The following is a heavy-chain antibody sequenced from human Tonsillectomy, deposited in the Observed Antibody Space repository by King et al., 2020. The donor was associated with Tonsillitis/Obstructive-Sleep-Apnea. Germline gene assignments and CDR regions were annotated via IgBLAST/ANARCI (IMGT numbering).Heavy chain of an antibody. CDR1: GFTFSDAW. J-gene: IGHJ4*02. V-gene: IGHV3-15*01. CDR3: TTLGNYHSSGSNFDY. Sequence: VQLVESGGGLVKPGGSLRLSCAASGFTFSDAWMSWVRQAPGKGLEWVGRIKSKIDGGTTDYAAPVKPRFTISRDDSKNTLYLLMNSLEIEDTAVYYSTTLGNYHSSGSNFDYWGQGTLVTVSS. CDR2: IKSKIDGGTT. D-gene: IGHD3-22*01.